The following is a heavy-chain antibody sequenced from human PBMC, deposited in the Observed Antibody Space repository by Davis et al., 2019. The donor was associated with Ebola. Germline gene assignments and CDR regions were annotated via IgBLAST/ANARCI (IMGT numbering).Heavy chain of an antibody. V-gene: IGHV3-53*01. J-gene: IGHJ6*02. CDR1: GFAVSSNY. Sequence: GESLKISCAASGFAVSSNYMSWVRQAPGKGLEWVSVIYSGGSTYYADSVKGRFTISRDNPKNTLYLQMNSLRAEDTAVYYCAEIYWVRYGMDVWGQGTTVTVSS. CDR3: AEIYWVRYGMDV. CDR2: IYSGGST. D-gene: IGHD2-8*02.